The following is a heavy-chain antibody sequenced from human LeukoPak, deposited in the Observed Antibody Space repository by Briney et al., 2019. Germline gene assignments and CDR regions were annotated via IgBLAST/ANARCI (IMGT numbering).Heavy chain of an antibody. V-gene: IGHV4-31*03. CDR1: GGPISSGGYY. Sequence: SETLSLTCTVSGGPISSGGYYWSWIRQHPGKGLEWIGYIYYSGSTYYNPSLKSRVTISVDTSKNQFSLKLSSVTAADTAVYYCASNNGDYPEYYFDYWGQGTLVTVSS. D-gene: IGHD4-17*01. CDR3: ASNNGDYPEYYFDY. J-gene: IGHJ4*02. CDR2: IYYSGST.